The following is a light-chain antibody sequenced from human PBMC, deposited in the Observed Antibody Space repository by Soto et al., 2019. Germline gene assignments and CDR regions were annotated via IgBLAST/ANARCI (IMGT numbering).Light chain of an antibody. Sequence: DIQMTQSPSTLSASAGDRVTITCRASQSITIWLAWYQQKPGKAPKLLIFDASNLESGVPSRFSGSGFGTEFTLTISSLQPDDFATYYCQHYNSFSWTFGQGTKVDIK. CDR1: QSITIW. CDR3: QHYNSFSWT. J-gene: IGKJ1*01. CDR2: DAS. V-gene: IGKV1-5*01.